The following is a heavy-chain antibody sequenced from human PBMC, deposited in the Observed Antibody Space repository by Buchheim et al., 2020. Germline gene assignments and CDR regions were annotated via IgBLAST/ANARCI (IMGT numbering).Heavy chain of an antibody. V-gene: IGHV4-34*01. CDR3: ARVGGYGDYQGYYGMDV. Sequence: QVQLQQWGAGLLKPSETLSLTCAVYGGSFSGYYWSWIRQPPGKGLEWIGEINHSGSTNYNPSLKSLVTISVDTSKNQFSLKLSSVTAAHTAVYYCARVGGYGDYQGYYGMDVWGQGNT. D-gene: IGHD4-17*01. CDR1: GGSFSGYY. J-gene: IGHJ6*02. CDR2: INHSGST.